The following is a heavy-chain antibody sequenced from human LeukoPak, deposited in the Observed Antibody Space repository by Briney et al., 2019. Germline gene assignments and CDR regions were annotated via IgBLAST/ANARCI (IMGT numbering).Heavy chain of an antibody. V-gene: IGHV4-30-2*01. CDR3: ARVVDSVPEYFDL. Sequence: SETLSLTCAVSGGSISSGGYSWRWIRQPPGKGLEWIGYIYHSGSTYYNPSLKSRVTISVDRSKNQFSLKLSSVTAADTAVYHCARVVDSVPEYFDLWGRGTLVTVSS. J-gene: IGHJ2*01. CDR2: IYHSGST. CDR1: GGSISSGGYS. D-gene: IGHD2-15*01.